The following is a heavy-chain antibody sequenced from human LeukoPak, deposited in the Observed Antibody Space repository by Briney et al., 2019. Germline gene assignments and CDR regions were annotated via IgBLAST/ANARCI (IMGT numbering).Heavy chain of an antibody. V-gene: IGHV4-59*01. CDR2: IYYSGST. J-gene: IGHJ4*02. CDR3: AGSRGGYSGYDWIDY. D-gene: IGHD5-12*01. Sequence: SETLSLTCTVSGGSISSYYWSWIRQPPGKGLEWIGYIYYSGSTNYNPSLKSRVTISVDTSKNQFSLKLSSVTAADTAVYYCAGSRGGYSGYDWIDYWGQGTLVTVSS. CDR1: GGSISSYY.